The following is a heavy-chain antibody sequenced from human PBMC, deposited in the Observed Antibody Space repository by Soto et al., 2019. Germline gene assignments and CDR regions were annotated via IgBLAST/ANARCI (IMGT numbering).Heavy chain of an antibody. CDR2: INPFDGSR. J-gene: IGHJ4*02. D-gene: IGHD3-10*01. CDR1: GYIYASYY. Sequence: SVKVSCKESGYIYASYYRHWVRQAPGQGLEWMGWINPFDGSRMFAQSFQGRVTFTRDTSTSTVYMELSGLRSDDTAVYYCSRVDPGETSPFDHWGQGTLVTVSS. CDR3: SRVDPGETSPFDH. V-gene: IGHV1-46*03.